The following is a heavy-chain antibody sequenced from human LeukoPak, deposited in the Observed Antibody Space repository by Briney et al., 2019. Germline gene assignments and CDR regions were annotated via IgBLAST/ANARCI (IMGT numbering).Heavy chain of an antibody. D-gene: IGHD5-24*01. CDR3: SRRDGRWFDP. CDR2: IYPGDSDT. J-gene: IGHJ5*02. Sequence: GESLRISCKGSGYSLTSYWIGWVRQMPAKGLEWMGIIYPGDSDTRYSPSFQGQVTISADKSISTAYLQWSSLKASDTAMYYCSRRDGRWFDPWGQGTLVTVSS. CDR1: GYSLTSYW. V-gene: IGHV5-51*01.